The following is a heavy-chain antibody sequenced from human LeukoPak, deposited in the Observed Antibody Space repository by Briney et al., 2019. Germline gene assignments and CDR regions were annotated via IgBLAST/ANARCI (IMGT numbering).Heavy chain of an antibody. Sequence: QPGGSLRLSCAASGFTFSSYWMHWVRQAPGKGLVWVSRINTDGSSTSYADSVKGRFTISRDNAKNTLYLQMNSLRAEDTAAYYCATNRDYYDSSGYSFWGQGTLVTVSS. CDR2: INTDGSST. CDR1: GFTFSSYW. J-gene: IGHJ4*02. D-gene: IGHD3-22*01. V-gene: IGHV3-74*01. CDR3: ATNRDYYDSSGYSF.